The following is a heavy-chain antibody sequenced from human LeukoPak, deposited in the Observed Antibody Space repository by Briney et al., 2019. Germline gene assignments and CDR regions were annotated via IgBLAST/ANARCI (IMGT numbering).Heavy chain of an antibody. CDR1: GITFSRYA. D-gene: IGHD3-9*01. V-gene: IGHV3-48*02. CDR2: ISSISNYI. J-gene: IGHJ4*02. Sequence: PGGSLRLSCAASGITFSRYAMNWVRQAPGKGLEWVSYISSISNYIQYADSVKGRFTISRDNAKNSLYLQMNSLRDEDTAVYYCASDQSIGTGLRYFFDYWGQGTLVTVSS. CDR3: ASDQSIGTGLRYFFDY.